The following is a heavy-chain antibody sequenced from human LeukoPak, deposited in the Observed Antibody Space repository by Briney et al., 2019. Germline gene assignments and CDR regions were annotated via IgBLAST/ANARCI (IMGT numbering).Heavy chain of an antibody. CDR3: AKDRGYRALVPAFDY. Sequence: GGSLRLSCAASGFTFSSYGMHWVRQAPGKGLEWVAFIRYDGSNKYYADSVKGRFTISRDNSKNTLYLQMNSLRAEDTAVYYCAKDRGYRALVPAFDYWGQGTLVTVSS. CDR2: IRYDGSNK. J-gene: IGHJ4*02. V-gene: IGHV3-30*02. CDR1: GFTFSSYG. D-gene: IGHD2-2*01.